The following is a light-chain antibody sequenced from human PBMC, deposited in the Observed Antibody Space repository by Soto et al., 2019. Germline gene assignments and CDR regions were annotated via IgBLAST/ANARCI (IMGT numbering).Light chain of an antibody. Sequence: QAVVTQPPSVSAAPGQTVTIFCSGSSSNIGNNYVSWYQQLPGTAPKLLIYDNNKRPSGIPDRFSGSKSGTSATLVITGLQTGDEADYYCGTCDSSLSAGVFGGGTKLTVL. CDR3: GTCDSSLSAGV. CDR2: DNN. CDR1: SSNIGNNY. J-gene: IGLJ2*01. V-gene: IGLV1-51*01.